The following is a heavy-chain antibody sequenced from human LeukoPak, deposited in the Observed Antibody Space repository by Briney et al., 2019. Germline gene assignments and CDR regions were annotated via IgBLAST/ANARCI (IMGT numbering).Heavy chain of an antibody. CDR2: ISGDGSST. V-gene: IGHV3-74*01. Sequence: PGGSLRLSCAASGFTFSNNWMHWVRQASGKGLVWVSRISGDGSSTDYADSVKGRAIVSRDNAKNTLYLQMNSLRAEDTAVYYCVIQTSGVVYWGQGTLVTVSS. J-gene: IGHJ4*02. D-gene: IGHD3-3*01. CDR1: GFTFSNNW. CDR3: VIQTSGVVY.